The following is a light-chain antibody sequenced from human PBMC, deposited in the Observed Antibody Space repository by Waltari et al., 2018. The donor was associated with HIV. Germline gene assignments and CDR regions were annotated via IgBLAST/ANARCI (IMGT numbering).Light chain of an antibody. V-gene: IGLV3-21*02. CDR2: DDS. CDR3: QVWDSSSDVV. J-gene: IGLJ2*01. CDR1: NIGSKS. Sequence: SYVLTQPPSVSVAPGQTARFTCGGNNIGSKSVHWYQQKPGQAPLLVLFDDSDRPSGIPERFSGSNSGNTANLTISRVEAGDEADYYCQVWDSSSDVVFGGGTKLTVL.